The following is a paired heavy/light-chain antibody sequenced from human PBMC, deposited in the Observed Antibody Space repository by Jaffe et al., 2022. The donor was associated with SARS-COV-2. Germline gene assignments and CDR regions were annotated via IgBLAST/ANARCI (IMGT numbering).Light chain of an antibody. Sequence: EIVMTQSPATLSVSPGERATLSCRASQSVSRNLAWYQQKPGQAPRLLIYDVSTRAAGIPARFSGSGSGTEFTLTVSSLQSEDFAVYYCQQYNNWPPAFTFGPGTKVDIK. CDR1: QSVSRN. J-gene: IGKJ3*01. V-gene: IGKV3-15*01. CDR2: DVS. CDR3: QQYNNWPPAFT.
Heavy chain of an antibody. CDR1: GDSITSSSSY. Sequence: QLHLQESGPGLVKPSETLSLTCSVSGDSITSSSSYWAWIRQPPGKGLEWIGSFSYSGSTYFNPSLKSRVTISVDTSKNQFSLQLTSVTAADTAVYYCARPKHSSAYHYGHWGQGSLVTVSS. V-gene: IGHV4-39*01. CDR2: FSYSGST. D-gene: IGHD3-22*01. CDR3: ARPKHSSAYHYGH. J-gene: IGHJ4*02.